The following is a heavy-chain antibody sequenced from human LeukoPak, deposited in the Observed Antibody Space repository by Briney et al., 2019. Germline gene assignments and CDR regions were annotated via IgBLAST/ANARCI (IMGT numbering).Heavy chain of an antibody. CDR1: SGSISSYY. CDR2: IYYSGST. D-gene: IGHD2-2*02. V-gene: IGHV4-59*01. CDR3: ARGIKYQLLYSWFDP. J-gene: IGHJ5*02. Sequence: SETLSLTCTVSSGSISSYYWSWIRQPPGKGLEWIGYIYYSGSTNYNPSLKSRVTISVDTSKNQFSLKLSSVTAADTAVYYCARGIKYQLLYSWFDPWGQGTLVTVSS.